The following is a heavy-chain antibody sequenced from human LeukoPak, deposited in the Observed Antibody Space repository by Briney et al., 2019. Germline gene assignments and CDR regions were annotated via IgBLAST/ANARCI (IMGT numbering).Heavy chain of an antibody. CDR1: GYSISSGYY. Sequence: PSETLSLTCAVSGYSISSGYYWGWIRQPPGKGLEWIGSIYHSGSTYYNPSLKSRVTISVDTSKNQFSLKLSSVTAADTAVYYCARDGGSYYGSGNYYKTNWFDPWGQGTLVTVSS. CDR2: IYHSGST. CDR3: ARDGGSYYGSGNYYKTNWFDP. V-gene: IGHV4-38-2*02. D-gene: IGHD3-10*01. J-gene: IGHJ5*02.